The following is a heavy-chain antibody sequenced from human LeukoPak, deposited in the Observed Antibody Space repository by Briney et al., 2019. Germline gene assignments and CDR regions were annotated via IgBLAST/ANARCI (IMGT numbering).Heavy chain of an antibody. CDR1: GFTFSSYG. D-gene: IGHD3-22*01. CDR3: ARHSSGYYHYDY. J-gene: IGHJ4*02. V-gene: IGHV3-NL1*01. Sequence: GGSLRLSCAASGFTFSSYGMHWVRQAPGKGLVWVSRINSDGRSTSYADSVKGRFTISRDNSKNTLHLQMNSLRAEDTAVYYCARHSSGYYHYDYWGPGTPVTVAS. CDR2: INSDGRST.